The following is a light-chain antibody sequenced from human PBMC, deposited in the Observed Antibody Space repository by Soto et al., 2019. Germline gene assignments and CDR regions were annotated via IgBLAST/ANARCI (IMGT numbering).Light chain of an antibody. J-gene: IGKJ5*01. Sequence: EIVLTQSPGTLSVSPGERATLSCRASQSVNSNLAWYQQKPGQAPRLLIYGASTRATGIPDRFSGSGSGTDFTLTISRLEPEDFAVYYCQQYGSSPITFGQGTRLEIK. CDR3: QQYGSSPIT. CDR1: QSVNSN. CDR2: GAS. V-gene: IGKV3-20*01.